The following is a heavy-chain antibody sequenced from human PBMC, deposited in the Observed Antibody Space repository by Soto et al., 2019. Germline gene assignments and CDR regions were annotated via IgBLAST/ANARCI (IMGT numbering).Heavy chain of an antibody. Sequence: HPGGSLRLSCAASGFTFSSYAMSWVRQAPGKGLEWVSAISGSGGSTYYADSVKGRFTISRDNSKNTLYLQMNSLRAEDTAVYYCAIWWYQLPPLRFLEWLSPPPRGMDVWGQGTTVTVSS. CDR1: GFTFSSYA. CDR3: AIWWYQLPPLRFLEWLSPPPRGMDV. CDR2: ISGSGGST. V-gene: IGHV3-23*01. D-gene: IGHD3-3*01. J-gene: IGHJ6*02.